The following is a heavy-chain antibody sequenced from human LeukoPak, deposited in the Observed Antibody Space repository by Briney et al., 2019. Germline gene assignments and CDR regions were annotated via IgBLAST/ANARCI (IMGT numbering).Heavy chain of an antibody. D-gene: IGHD6-13*01. CDR2: ISYDGSNK. CDR1: GFTFSSYA. J-gene: IGHJ5*02. V-gene: IGHV3-30-3*01. Sequence: PGRSLRLSCAASGFTFSSYAMHWVRQAPGKGLEWVAVISYDGSNKYYADSVKGRFTISRDNSKNTLYLQMNSLRAEDMAVYHCARGPPSKMGSSWFGLFDPWGQGTLVTVSS. CDR3: ARGPPSKMGSSWFGLFDP.